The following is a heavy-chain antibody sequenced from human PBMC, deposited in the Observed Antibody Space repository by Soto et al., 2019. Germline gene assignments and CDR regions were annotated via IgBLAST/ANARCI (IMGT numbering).Heavy chain of an antibody. CDR1: GFILRNYW. CDR2: IKEDGSEK. V-gene: IGHV3-7*03. CDR3: ARYRSLDP. J-gene: IGHJ5*02. D-gene: IGHD3-16*02. Sequence: EVQLVESGGGLVQPGGSLRLSCADSGFILRNYWMSWVRQAPGMGLQWVASIKEDGSEKYYVDPVKGRFTISRENAKNSLYLQMNSLGAQDTAVYYCARYRSLDPWGQGILVTDSS.